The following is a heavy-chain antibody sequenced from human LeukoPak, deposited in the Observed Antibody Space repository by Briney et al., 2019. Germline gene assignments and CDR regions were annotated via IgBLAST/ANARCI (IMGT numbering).Heavy chain of an antibody. V-gene: IGHV1-18*01. CDR2: ISAYSGNT. CDR3: ARESWKQWLVRGWFDP. D-gene: IGHD6-19*01. J-gene: IGHJ5*02. CDR1: GYTFTSYG. Sequence: ASVKVSCKASGYTFTSYGISWVRQAPGQGLEWMGWISAYSGNTNYAQKLQGRVTMTTDTSTSTAYMELRSLRSDDTAVYYCARESWKQWLVRGWFDPWGQGTLVTVSS.